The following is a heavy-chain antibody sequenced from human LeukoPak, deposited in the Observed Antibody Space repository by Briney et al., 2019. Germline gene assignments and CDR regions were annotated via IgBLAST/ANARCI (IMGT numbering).Heavy chain of an antibody. CDR2: MNPNSGNT. J-gene: IGHJ4*02. CDR1: GYTFTSYG. Sequence: GASVKVSCKASGYTFTSYGINWVRQATGQGLEWMGWMNPNSGNTGYAQKFQGRVTMTRNTSISTAYMELSSLRSEDTAVYYCARGAEYSYGSGSYWGQGTLVTVSS. CDR3: ARGAEYSYGSGSY. V-gene: IGHV1-8*02. D-gene: IGHD3-10*01.